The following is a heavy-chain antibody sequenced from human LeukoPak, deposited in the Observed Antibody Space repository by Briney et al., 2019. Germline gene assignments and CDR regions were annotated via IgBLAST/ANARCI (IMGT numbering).Heavy chain of an antibody. Sequence: GGSLRLSCAASGFTFSSYEMNWVRQAPGKGLEWVSYISSSGSTIYYADSVKGRFTISRDNSKNMLYLQMNSLRAEDAAVYYCAKAPLRSCSGAICYPFDYWGQGTLVTVSS. V-gene: IGHV3-48*03. D-gene: IGHD2-15*01. CDR1: GFTFSSYE. J-gene: IGHJ4*02. CDR3: AKAPLRSCSGAICYPFDY. CDR2: ISSSGSTI.